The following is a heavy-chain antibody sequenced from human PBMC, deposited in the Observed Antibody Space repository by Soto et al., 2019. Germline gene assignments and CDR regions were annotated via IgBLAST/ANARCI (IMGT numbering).Heavy chain of an antibody. D-gene: IGHD6-19*01. CDR2: IYPGDSDT. CDR3: AKVVAGTYPYYYYGMDV. Sequence: PGESLKISCKGSGYSFTSYWIGWVRQMPGKGLEWMGIIYPGDSDTRYSPSFQGQVTISADKSISTAYLQWSSLKASDTAMYYCAKVVAGTYPYYYYGMDVWGQGTPVTVSS. CDR1: GYSFTSYW. J-gene: IGHJ6*02. V-gene: IGHV5-51*01.